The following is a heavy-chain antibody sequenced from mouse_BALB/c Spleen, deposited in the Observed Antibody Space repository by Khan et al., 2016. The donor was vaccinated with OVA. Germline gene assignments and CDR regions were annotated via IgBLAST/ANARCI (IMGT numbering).Heavy chain of an antibody. J-gene: IGHJ3*01. CDR3: ARAGYGEFAY. CDR1: GFTFSDYY. V-gene: IGHV5-4*02. Sequence: EVELVESGGGLVKPGGSLKLSCAASGFTFSDYYMYWVRQTPEKRLEWVATISDGGSYTYYPDSVKGRFTISRDNAKNNLYLQMSSLKSVDTAMYYCARAGYGEFAYWGHGTLVTVSA. CDR2: ISDGGSYT. D-gene: IGHD2-13*01.